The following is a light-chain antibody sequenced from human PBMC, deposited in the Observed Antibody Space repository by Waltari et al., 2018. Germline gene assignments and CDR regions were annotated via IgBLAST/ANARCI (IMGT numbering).Light chain of an antibody. CDR2: NTD. Sequence: QTVVTQEPSLTVPPGGTVTLTCASITGAVISNYYPNWFQQKPGQAPRTLIYNTDKKHSWTPARFSGSLRGDKAALTLSPAQPEDEAEYYCALYYGNARWVFGGGTNLTVL. V-gene: IGLV7-43*01. J-gene: IGLJ3*02. CDR1: TGAVISNYY. CDR3: ALYYGNARWV.